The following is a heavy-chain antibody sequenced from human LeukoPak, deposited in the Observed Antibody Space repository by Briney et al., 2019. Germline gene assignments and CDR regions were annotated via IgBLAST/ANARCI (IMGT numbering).Heavy chain of an antibody. D-gene: IGHD2-15*01. CDR3: ARWPLRGAANC. J-gene: IGHJ4*02. V-gene: IGHV4-38-2*02. CDR1: GYSISSGYY. CDR2: INHSGST. Sequence: SETLSLTCTVSGYSISSGYYWGWIRQPPGKGLEWIGEINHSGSTNYNPSLKSRVTISVDTSKNQFSLKLSSVTAADTAVYYCARWPLRGAANCWGQGTLVTVSS.